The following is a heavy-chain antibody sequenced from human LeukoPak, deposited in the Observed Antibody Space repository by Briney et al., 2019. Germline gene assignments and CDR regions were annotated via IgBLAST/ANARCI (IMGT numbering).Heavy chain of an antibody. D-gene: IGHD3-16*01. CDR1: GYTFTSYG. V-gene: IGHV1-18*01. CDR3: ATWRSPPPDRWGFDY. CDR2: ISAYNGNT. Sequence: ASVKVSCKASGYTFTSYGISWVRQAPGQGLEWMGWISAYNGNTNYAQKLQGRVTMTTDTSTSTAYMELSSLRSEDTAVYYCATWRSPPPDRWGFDYWGQGTLVTVSS. J-gene: IGHJ4*02.